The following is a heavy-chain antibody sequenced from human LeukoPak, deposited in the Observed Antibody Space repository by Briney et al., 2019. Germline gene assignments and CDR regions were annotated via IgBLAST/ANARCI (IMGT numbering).Heavy chain of an antibody. V-gene: IGHV3-74*01. Sequence: GGSLRLSCAASGFTFSTYWMHWVRQAPGKGLVWVSRISSDGSITSYADSVKGRFTISRDNSKNTLYVQMNSLRAEDTAVYYCAKGTYTYGHGSASDYWGQGTLVTVSS. D-gene: IGHD5-18*01. CDR3: AKGTYTYGHGSASDY. J-gene: IGHJ4*02. CDR2: ISSDGSIT. CDR1: GFTFSTYW.